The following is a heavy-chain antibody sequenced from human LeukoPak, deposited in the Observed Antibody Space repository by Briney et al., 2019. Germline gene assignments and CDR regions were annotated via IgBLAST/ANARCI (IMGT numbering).Heavy chain of an antibody. CDR2: INPNSGGT. CDR3: ARDYVAARRRNTYYYMDV. V-gene: IGHV1-2*02. D-gene: IGHD6-6*01. J-gene: IGHJ6*03. Sequence: GASVKVSCKASGYTFTGYYMHWVRQAPGQGLEWMGWINPNSGGTNYAQKFQGRVTMTRDTSISTAYTELSRLRSDDTAVYYCARDYVAARRRNTYYYMDVWGKGTTVTVSS. CDR1: GYTFTGYY.